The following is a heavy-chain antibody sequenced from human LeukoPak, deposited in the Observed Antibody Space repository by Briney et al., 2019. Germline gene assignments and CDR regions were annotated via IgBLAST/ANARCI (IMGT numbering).Heavy chain of an antibody. CDR1: GFTFSSYW. J-gene: IGHJ6*02. D-gene: IGHD2-15*01. CDR2: INSDGSST. CDR3: ARSGALYYGMDV. V-gene: IGHV3-74*01. Sequence: GGSLRLSCAASGFTFSSYWMRRVRQAPGKGLVWVSRINSDGSSTSYADSVKGRFTISRDNAKNTLYLQMNSLRAEDTAVYYCARSGALYYGMDVWGQGTTVTVSS.